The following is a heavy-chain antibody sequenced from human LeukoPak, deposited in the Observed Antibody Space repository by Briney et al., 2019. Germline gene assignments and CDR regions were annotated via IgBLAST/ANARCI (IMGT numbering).Heavy chain of an antibody. J-gene: IGHJ4*02. Sequence: GGSLRLSCAASGFTFSSYSMNWVRQAPGKGLEWVSSISSSSSYIYYAGSVKGRFTISRDNAKNSLYLQMNSLRAEDTAVYYCARDPTVTRWGQGTLVTVSS. V-gene: IGHV3-21*01. CDR1: GFTFSSYS. D-gene: IGHD4-11*01. CDR3: ARDPTVTR. CDR2: ISSSSSYI.